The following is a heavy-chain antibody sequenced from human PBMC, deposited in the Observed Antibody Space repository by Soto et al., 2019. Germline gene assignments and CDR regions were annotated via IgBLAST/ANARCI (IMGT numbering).Heavy chain of an antibody. J-gene: IGHJ6*03. D-gene: IGHD6-19*01. V-gene: IGHV1-8*01. CDR1: GYTFTSYD. CDR2: MNPNSGNT. Sequence: ASVKVSCKASGYTFTSYDINWVRQATGQGLEWMGWMNPNSGNTGYAQKFQGRVTMTRNTSISTAYMELSSLRSEDTAVYYCASSGWSLYYYYMDVWGKGTTVTVSS. CDR3: ASSGWSLYYYYMDV.